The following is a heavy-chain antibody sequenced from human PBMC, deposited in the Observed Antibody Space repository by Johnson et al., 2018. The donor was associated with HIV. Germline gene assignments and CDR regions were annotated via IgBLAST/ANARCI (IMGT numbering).Heavy chain of an antibody. D-gene: IGHD5-24*01. Sequence: VQLVESGGGLVQPGGSLRLSCEASGFTVSITYMSWVRQAPGKGLEWVSVLFSGGTTYYADSVKGRFTISRDNSKNTLYLQMNSLRAEDTAVYYCARACREGYTCDAFDIWGQGTLVTVSS. V-gene: IGHV3-66*01. CDR2: LFSGGTT. J-gene: IGHJ3*02. CDR1: GFTVSITY. CDR3: ARACREGYTCDAFDI.